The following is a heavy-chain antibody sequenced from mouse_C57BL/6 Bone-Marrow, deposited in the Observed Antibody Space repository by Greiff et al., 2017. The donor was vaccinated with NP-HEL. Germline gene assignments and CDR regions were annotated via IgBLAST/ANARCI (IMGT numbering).Heavy chain of an antibody. CDR2: IYPRSGNT. J-gene: IGHJ1*03. CDR1: GYTFTSYG. Sequence: QVQLKESGAELARPGASVKLSCKASGYTFTSYGISWVKQRTGQGLEWIGEIYPRSGNTYYNEKFKGKATLTADKSSSTAYMELRSLTSEDSAVYFCAGYHWYFDVWGTGTTVTVSS. D-gene: IGHD2-2*01. CDR3: AGYHWYFDV. V-gene: IGHV1-81*01.